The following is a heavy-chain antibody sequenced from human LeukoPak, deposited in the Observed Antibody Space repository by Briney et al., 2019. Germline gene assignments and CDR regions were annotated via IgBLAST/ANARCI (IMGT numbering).Heavy chain of an antibody. D-gene: IGHD3-22*01. CDR2: ISGSGGST. J-gene: IGHJ4*02. Sequence: RGSLRLSCAASGFTFSSYAMSWVRQAPGKGLEWVSAISGSGGSTYYADSVKGRFTISRDNSKNTLYLQMNSLRAEDTAVYYCATLAAHYYDSSGNTPPDNADFDYWGQGTLVTVSS. V-gene: IGHV3-23*01. CDR1: GFTFSSYA. CDR3: ATLAAHYYDSSGNTPPDNADFDY.